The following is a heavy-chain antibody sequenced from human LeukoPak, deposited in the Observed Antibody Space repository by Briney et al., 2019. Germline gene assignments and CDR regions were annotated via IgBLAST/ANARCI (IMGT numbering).Heavy chain of an antibody. CDR3: ASYYDSSGYSY. Sequence: PSETLSLTCTVSGGSISSGDYYWRWIRQPPGKGLEWIGYIYYSGSTYYNPSLKSRVTISVDTSKNQFSLKLSSVTAADTAVYYCASYYDSSGYSYWGQGTLVTVSS. CDR2: IYYSGST. D-gene: IGHD3-22*01. J-gene: IGHJ4*02. CDR1: GGSISSGDYY. V-gene: IGHV4-30-4*01.